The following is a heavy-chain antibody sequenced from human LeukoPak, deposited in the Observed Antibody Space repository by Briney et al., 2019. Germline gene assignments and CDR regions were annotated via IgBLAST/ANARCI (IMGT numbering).Heavy chain of an antibody. CDR3: AKAQTLIVVVPAAPGDAFDI. CDR1: GFTFSSYG. D-gene: IGHD2-2*01. J-gene: IGHJ3*02. V-gene: IGHV3-30*02. Sequence: GGSLRLSCAASGFTFSSYGMHWVRQAPGKGLEWVAFIRYDGSNKYYADSVKGRFTISRDNSKNTLYLQMNSLRAEDTAVYYCAKAQTLIVVVPAAPGDAFDIWGQGTMVTVSS. CDR2: IRYDGSNK.